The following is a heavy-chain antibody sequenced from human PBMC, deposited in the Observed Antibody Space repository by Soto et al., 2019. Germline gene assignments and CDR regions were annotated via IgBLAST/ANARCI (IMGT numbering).Heavy chain of an antibody. V-gene: IGHV1-69*13. CDR1: GGTFSSYA. D-gene: IGHD5-18*01. CDR2: IIPIFGTA. CDR3: AGSGYSYGNNWFDP. J-gene: IGHJ5*02. Sequence: SVKVSCKASGGTFSSYAISWVRQAPGQGLEWMGGIIPIFGTANYAQKFQGRVTITADESTSTAYMELSSLRSEDTAVYYCAGSGYSYGNNWFDPWGQGTLVTVSS.